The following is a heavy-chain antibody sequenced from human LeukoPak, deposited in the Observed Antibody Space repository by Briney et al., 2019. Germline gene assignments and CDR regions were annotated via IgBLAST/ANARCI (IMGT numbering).Heavy chain of an antibody. Sequence: SETLSLTCAVCGGSFSGYYWTWIRQPPGKGLEWIGEISHSGSTNYNPSLKSRVTISVDTSKNQFSLKLSSVTAADTAVYYCARGYDSSGYYRFLDYWGQGALVTVSS. CDR1: GGSFSGYY. D-gene: IGHD3-22*01. J-gene: IGHJ4*02. CDR3: ARGYDSSGYYRFLDY. CDR2: ISHSGST. V-gene: IGHV4-34*01.